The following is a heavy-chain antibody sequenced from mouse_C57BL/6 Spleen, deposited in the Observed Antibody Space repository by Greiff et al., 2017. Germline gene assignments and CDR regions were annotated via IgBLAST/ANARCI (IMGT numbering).Heavy chain of an antibody. D-gene: IGHD1-1*01. J-gene: IGHJ4*01. CDR1: GYSFTGYY. CDR3: ARSTTGGAMDY. Sequence: EVQLVESGPELVKPGASVKISCKASGYSFTGYYMNWVKQSPEKSLEWIGEINPSTGGTTYNQKFKAKATLTVDKSSSTAYMQLKSLTSEDSAVYYCARSTTGGAMDYWGQGTSVTVSS. CDR2: INPSTGGT. V-gene: IGHV1-42*01.